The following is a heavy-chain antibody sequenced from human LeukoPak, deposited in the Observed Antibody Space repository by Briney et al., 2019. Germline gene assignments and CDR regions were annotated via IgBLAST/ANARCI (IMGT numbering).Heavy chain of an antibody. V-gene: IGHV4-39*01. CDR2: IYYSGST. CDR3: ARPASSDWYNPVDY. Sequence: SETLSLTCTVSGGSIGSSPYNWGWIRQPPGRGLEWIGHIYYSGSTFYNPSLTSRVTISLDTSKNQFSLKLSSVTAADTAVYYCARPASSDWYNPVDYWGQGTLVTVSS. CDR1: GGSIGSSPYN. D-gene: IGHD6-19*01. J-gene: IGHJ4*02.